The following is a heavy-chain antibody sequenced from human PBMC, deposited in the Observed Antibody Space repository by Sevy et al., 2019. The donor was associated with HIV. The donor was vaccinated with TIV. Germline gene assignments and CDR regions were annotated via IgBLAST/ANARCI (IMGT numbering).Heavy chain of an antibody. CDR2: ISYDGSNK. CDR3: ARGPIRLWLPPYYYYYGTDV. D-gene: IGHD5-18*01. J-gene: IGHJ6*02. CDR1: GFTFSSYA. Sequence: GGSLRLSCAASGFTFSSYAMHWVRQAPGKGLEWVAVISYDGSNKYYADSVKGRFTISRDNSKNTFYLQMNSLRAEDTAVDYWARGPIRLWLPPYYYYYGTDVWGQGTTVTVSS. V-gene: IGHV3-30-3*01.